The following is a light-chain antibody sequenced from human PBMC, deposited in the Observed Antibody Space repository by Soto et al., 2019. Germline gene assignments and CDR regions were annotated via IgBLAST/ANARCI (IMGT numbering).Light chain of an antibody. J-gene: IGLJ1*01. V-gene: IGLV1-44*01. CDR3: AAWDDSLNGRYV. CDR2: SNN. Sequence: QSVLTQPPSASGIPGQRVTISCSGSSSNIGTNTVNWYQQLPGTAPKLLIYSNNQRPSGVPDRFSGSKSGTSASLAISGLQSEDDADYYCAAWDDSLNGRYVFGTGAKLTVL. CDR1: SSNIGTNT.